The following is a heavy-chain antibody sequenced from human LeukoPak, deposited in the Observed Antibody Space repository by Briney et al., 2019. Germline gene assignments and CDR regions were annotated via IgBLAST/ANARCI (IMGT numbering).Heavy chain of an antibody. Sequence: SQTLSLTCTVSGGSISSGGYNWSWIRQPPGKGLEWIGYIYHSGSTYYNPSLKSRVTISVDRSKNQFSLKLSSVTAADTAVFYCARLVPQLGCFDYWGQGTLVTVSS. CDR3: ARLVPQLGCFDY. V-gene: IGHV4-30-2*01. CDR1: GGSISSGGYN. D-gene: IGHD6-6*01. J-gene: IGHJ4*02. CDR2: IYHSGST.